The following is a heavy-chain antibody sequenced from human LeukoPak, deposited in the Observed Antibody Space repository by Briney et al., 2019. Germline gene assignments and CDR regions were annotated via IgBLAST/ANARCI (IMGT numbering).Heavy chain of an antibody. CDR2: IWYDGSNK. J-gene: IGHJ5*02. V-gene: IGHV3-33*01. CDR1: GFTLSSYG. D-gene: IGHD6-13*01. CDR3: ARGFIATAGYVWSDP. Sequence: GGSLRLSCAASGFTLSSYGTHWVRQAPGKGLEWLTVIWYDGSNKYYADCVKGRFTISRDNSNNTLYLQMNSLRAEDTAVYYCARGFIATAGYVWSDPWGQGTLVTVSS.